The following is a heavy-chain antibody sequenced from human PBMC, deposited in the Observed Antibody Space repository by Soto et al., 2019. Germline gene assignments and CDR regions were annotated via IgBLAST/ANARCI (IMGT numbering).Heavy chain of an antibody. D-gene: IGHD2-15*01. CDR2: IYWDDDK. J-gene: IGHJ4*02. V-gene: IGHV2-5*02. CDR3: ARARLYCTGGSCTTWFDY. Sequence: QITLKESGPTLVKPTQTLTLTCTFSGFSLSTTGVGVGWIRQPAGKALEWLALIYWDDDKRYSPFLNSRLTITKDTSKNQVVLTMTHMDPVDTATYYCARARLYCTGGSCTTWFDYWGQGTLVTVSS. CDR1: GFSLSTTGVG.